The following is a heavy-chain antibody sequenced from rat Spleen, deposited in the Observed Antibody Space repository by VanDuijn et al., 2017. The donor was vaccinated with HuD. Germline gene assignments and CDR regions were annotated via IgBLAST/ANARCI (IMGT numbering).Heavy chain of an antibody. CDR3: ARYDYGSGWFAY. CDR2: INSAGST. J-gene: IGHJ3*01. D-gene: IGHD1-3*01. CDR1: GYSITSSYR. V-gene: IGHV3-3*01. Sequence: EVQLQESGPGLVKPSQSLSLTCSVTGYSITSSYRWNWIRKFPGNKLEWMGYINSAGSTNYNPSLKSRISITRDTSKNQFFLQVNSVTTEDTATYYCARYDYGSGWFAYWGQGTLVTVSS.